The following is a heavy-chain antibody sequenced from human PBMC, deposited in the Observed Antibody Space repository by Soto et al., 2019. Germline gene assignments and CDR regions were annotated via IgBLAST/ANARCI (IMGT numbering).Heavy chain of an antibody. J-gene: IGHJ3*01. V-gene: IGHV3-74*01. CDR1: GFTFDYYW. CDR2: VHSGGTTT. D-gene: IGHD3-10*01. Sequence: EVQLVESGGGLVQPGASLRLSCAASGFTFDYYWMHWVRQAPGKGLVWVSRVHSGGTTTTYADSVKGRFTISRDNARKPVSMQVSSLSAEDTAIYYCARGDRGGFDLWGHGTMVTAAS. CDR3: ARGDRGGFDL.